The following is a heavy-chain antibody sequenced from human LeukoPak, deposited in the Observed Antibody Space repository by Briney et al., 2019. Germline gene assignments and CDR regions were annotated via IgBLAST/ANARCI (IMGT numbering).Heavy chain of an antibody. CDR2: IWYDGSNK. CDR3: AKGGYNWNYLDAFDI. J-gene: IGHJ3*02. D-gene: IGHD1-7*01. CDR1: GFTFSSYG. V-gene: IGHV3-33*06. Sequence: GGSLRLSCAASGFTFSSYGMHWVRQAPGKGLEWVAVIWYDGSNKYYADSVKGRFTISRDNSKNTLYPQMNSLRAEDTAVYYCAKGGYNWNYLDAFDIWGQGTMVTVSS.